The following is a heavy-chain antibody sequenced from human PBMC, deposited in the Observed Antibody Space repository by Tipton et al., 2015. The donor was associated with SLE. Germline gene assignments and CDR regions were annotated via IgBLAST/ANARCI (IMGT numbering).Heavy chain of an antibody. CDR2: INHSGST. Sequence: TLSLTCAVYGGSFSGYYWSWIRQPPGKGLEWIGEINHSGSTKDNPSLKSQNTISADTSKNQFSLRLCSVTAADPAVYYCARGRPRATQAWGGYYYYMDVWGKGTAVTVSS. J-gene: IGHJ6*03. D-gene: IGHD3-16*01. CDR3: ARGRPRATQAWGGYYYYMDV. V-gene: IGHV4-34*01. CDR1: GGSFSGYY.